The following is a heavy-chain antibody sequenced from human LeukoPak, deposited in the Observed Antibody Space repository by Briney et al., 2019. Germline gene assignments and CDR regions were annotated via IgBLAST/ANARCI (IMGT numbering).Heavy chain of an antibody. CDR3: ARSRVVRGADE. CDR1: GGSIGSYY. Sequence: PSETLSLTCTVSGGSIGSYYWSWIRQPPGKGLEWIGYIYYSGSTNYNPSLRSRVTISVDTSKNHFSRKLSSLTAADTAAYYYARSRVVRGADEGGQGSLVTVS. CDR2: IYYSGST. D-gene: IGHD3-10*01. V-gene: IGHV4-59*01. J-gene: IGHJ4*02.